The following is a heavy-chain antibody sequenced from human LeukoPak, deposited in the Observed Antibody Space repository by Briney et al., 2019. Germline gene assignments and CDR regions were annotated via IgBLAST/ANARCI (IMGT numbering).Heavy chain of an antibody. D-gene: IGHD2-15*01. Sequence: PGGSLRLSCAVSGLTFSNAWMNWVRQAPGKGLEWVAHIKSETNGGTADYAAAVEGRFTISRDDSKNTLYLQMNSLEIEDTAVYFCTTNPGSWGDFWGQGSLVTVSS. J-gene: IGHJ4*02. CDR1: GLTFSNAW. V-gene: IGHV3-15*07. CDR2: IKSETNGGTA. CDR3: TTNPGSWGDF.